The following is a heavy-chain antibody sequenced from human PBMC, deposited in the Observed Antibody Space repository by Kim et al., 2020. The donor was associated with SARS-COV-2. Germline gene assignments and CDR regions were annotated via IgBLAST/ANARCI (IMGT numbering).Heavy chain of an antibody. J-gene: IGHJ6*02. CDR3: ARDSSSWYVRSLHYYYYYGMDV. D-gene: IGHD6-13*01. V-gene: IGHV3-21*01. Sequence: GGSLILSCAASGFTFSSYSMNWVRQAPGKGLEWVSSISSSSSYIYYADSVKGRFTISRDNAKNSLYLQMNSLRAEDTAVYYCARDSSSWYVRSLHYYYYYGMDVWGQGTTVTVSS. CDR2: ISSSSSYI. CDR1: GFTFSSYS.